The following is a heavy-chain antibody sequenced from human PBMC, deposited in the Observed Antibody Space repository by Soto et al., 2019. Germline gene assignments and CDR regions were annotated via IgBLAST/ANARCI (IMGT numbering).Heavy chain of an antibody. CDR1: GGSFSGYY. CDR2: INHSGST. J-gene: IGHJ6*03. D-gene: IGHD6-13*01. Sequence: SETLSLTCAVYGGSFSGYYWSWIRQPPGKGLEWIGEINHSGSTNYNPSLKSRVTISVDTSKNQFSLKLSSVTAADTAVYYCARGLGAAAGTGVYYYYYYYMDVWGKGTTVTVSS. CDR3: ARGLGAAAGTGVYYYYYYYMDV. V-gene: IGHV4-34*01.